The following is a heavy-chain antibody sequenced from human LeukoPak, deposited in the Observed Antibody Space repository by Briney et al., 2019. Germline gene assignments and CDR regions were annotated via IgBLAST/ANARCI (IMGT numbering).Heavy chain of an antibody. D-gene: IGHD3-9*01. Sequence: GGSLRLSCEASGFPFSSYVMSWVRQAPGKGLEWTAYINHNAEMIFYPDFVKGRFTISRDNAKNSLYLQMNALRDEDTAIYYCARDHDWAFDLWGQGTLVTVSS. V-gene: IGHV3-48*02. CDR1: GFPFSSYV. CDR2: INHNAEMI. J-gene: IGHJ4*02. CDR3: ARDHDWAFDL.